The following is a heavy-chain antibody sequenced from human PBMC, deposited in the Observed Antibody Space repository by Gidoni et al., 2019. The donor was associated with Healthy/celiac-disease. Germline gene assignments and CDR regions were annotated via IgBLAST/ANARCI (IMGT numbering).Heavy chain of an antibody. V-gene: IGHV3-48*01. CDR1: GFTFSSYS. J-gene: IGHJ4*02. CDR3: ARALIVATARDY. Sequence: EVQLLESGGGLVQPGGSLRLSCAPSGFTFSSYSMSWVRQAPGKGLAWVSYIRSSSSTIYYADSVKGRFTISRDNAKNSLYLQMNSRRAEDTAVYYCARALIVATARDYWGQGTLVTVSS. D-gene: IGHD5-12*01. CDR2: IRSSSSTI.